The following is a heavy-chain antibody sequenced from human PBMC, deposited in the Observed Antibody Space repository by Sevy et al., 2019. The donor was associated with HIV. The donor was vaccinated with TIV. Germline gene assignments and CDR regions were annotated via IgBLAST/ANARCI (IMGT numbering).Heavy chain of an antibody. Sequence: SETLSLTCTVSGGSISSSSYYWGWIRQPPGKGLEWIGSIYYSGSTYYNPSLKIRITISVDTSKNQFSLKLRSVTAPDTAVYYCARFYGSSWEIDYWGQGTLVTVSS. CDR1: GGSISSSSYY. J-gene: IGHJ4*02. V-gene: IGHV4-39*01. CDR3: ARFYGSSWEIDY. CDR2: IYYSGST. D-gene: IGHD6-13*01.